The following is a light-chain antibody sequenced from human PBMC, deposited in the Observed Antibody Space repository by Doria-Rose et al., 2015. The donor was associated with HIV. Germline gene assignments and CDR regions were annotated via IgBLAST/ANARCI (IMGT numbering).Light chain of an antibody. V-gene: IGKV4-1*01. CDR1: QSLLYTSKNY. J-gene: IGKJ3*01. CDR3: QQYYDTPS. Sequence: DIRLTQSPESLGMSLGERATLNCKSNQSLLYTSKNYLAWYQQKPGQPPKLLIYWASTRQSGVPARLSGSGSGTDFTLTISSLEAEGVAVYYCQQYYDTPSFGPGTTVDIK. CDR2: WAS.